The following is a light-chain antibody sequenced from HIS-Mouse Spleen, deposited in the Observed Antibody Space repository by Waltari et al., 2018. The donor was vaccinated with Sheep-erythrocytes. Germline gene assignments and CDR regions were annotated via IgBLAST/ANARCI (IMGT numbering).Light chain of an antibody. CDR1: SSDVGGYNY. CDR2: EVS. J-gene: IGLJ3*02. V-gene: IGLV2-8*01. Sequence: QSALTQPPSASGSPGQSVTISCTGTSSDVGGYNYVSWYQQHPGKAPKLMIYEVSKRPTGVLARFSGSTSGSAASLTVSGIQAEDEADYYCSSYAGSNNWVFGGGTKLTVL. CDR3: SSYAGSNNWV.